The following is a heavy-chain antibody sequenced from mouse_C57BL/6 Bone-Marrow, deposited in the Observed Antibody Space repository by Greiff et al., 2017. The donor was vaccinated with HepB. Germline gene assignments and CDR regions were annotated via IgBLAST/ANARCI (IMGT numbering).Heavy chain of an antibody. Sequence: VQLQQPGAELVRPGTSVKLSCKASGYTFTSYWMHWVKQRPGQGLEWIGEIDPSDSYTNYNQKFKGKATMTEDTSSSTAYMQLSSLTAEDSAVYYCAPTGTWYFDVWGTGTTVTVSS. J-gene: IGHJ1*03. D-gene: IGHD4-1*02. CDR1: GYTFTSYW. V-gene: IGHV1-59*01. CDR3: APTGTWYFDV. CDR2: IDPSDSYT.